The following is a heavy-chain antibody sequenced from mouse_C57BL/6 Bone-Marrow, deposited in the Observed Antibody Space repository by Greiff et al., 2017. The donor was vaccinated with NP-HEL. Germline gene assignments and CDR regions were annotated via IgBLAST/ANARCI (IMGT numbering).Heavy chain of an antibody. V-gene: IGHV1-59*01. CDR1: GYTFTSYW. J-gene: IGHJ4*01. D-gene: IGHD5-1-1*01. Sequence: VQLQQPGAELVRPGTSVKLSCKASGYTFTSYWMHWVKQRPGQGLEWIGVIDPSDSYTNYNQKFKGKATLTVDTSSSTAYMQLSSLTSEDSAVYYCARLRGLIPYYYAMDYWGQGTSVTVSS. CDR3: ARLRGLIPYYYAMDY. CDR2: IDPSDSYT.